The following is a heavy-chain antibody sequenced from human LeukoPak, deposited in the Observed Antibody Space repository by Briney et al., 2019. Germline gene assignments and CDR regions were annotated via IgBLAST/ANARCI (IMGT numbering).Heavy chain of an antibody. J-gene: IGHJ5*02. CDR1: GGSISSYY. V-gene: IGHV4-59*12. CDR2: IYYSGST. CDR3: ARARSGRWFDP. Sequence: KASETLSLTCTVSGGSISSYYWSWIRQPPGKGLEWIGYIYYSGSTNYNPSLKSRVTISVDTSKNQFSLKLSSVTAADTAVYYCARARSGRWFDPWGQGTLVTVSS. D-gene: IGHD1-26*01.